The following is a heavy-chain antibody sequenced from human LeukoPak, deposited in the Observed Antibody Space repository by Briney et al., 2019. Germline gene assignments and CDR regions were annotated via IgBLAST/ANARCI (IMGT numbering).Heavy chain of an antibody. J-gene: IGHJ5*02. Sequence: ASVKVSCKVSGYTLTELSMHWVRQAPGKGLEWMGGFDPEDGETIYAQRFQGRVTMTEDTSTDTAYMELSSLRCEDTAVYYCATAGLFGVVHNWFDPWGQGTLVTVSS. D-gene: IGHD3-3*01. V-gene: IGHV1-24*01. CDR2: FDPEDGET. CDR3: ATAGLFGVVHNWFDP. CDR1: GYTLTELS.